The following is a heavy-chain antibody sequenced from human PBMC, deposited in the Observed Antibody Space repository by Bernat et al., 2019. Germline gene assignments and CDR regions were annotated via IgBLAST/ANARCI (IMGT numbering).Heavy chain of an antibody. J-gene: IGHJ4*02. CDR1: GYMFTRYD. CDR3: ARDRGGCQDF. D-gene: IGHD6-25*01. V-gene: IGHV1-18*01. CDR2: ISLYNGDT. Sequence: QVQLVQSGAEVKKPGASVKVSCKASGYMFTRYDISWVRQAPGQGLEWMGRISLYNGDTKYAQKFQGRATMTTDTSTRTAYLELRNLKSDDTAVYYCARDRGGCQDFWGQETLVTVSS.